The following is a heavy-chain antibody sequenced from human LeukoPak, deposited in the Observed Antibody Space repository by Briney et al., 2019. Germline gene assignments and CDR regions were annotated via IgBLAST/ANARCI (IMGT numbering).Heavy chain of an antibody. V-gene: IGHV3-53*01. J-gene: IGHJ6*03. Sequence: PGGSLRLSCAASGFTFSRNYMNWVRQAPGKGLEWVSIMYCDGRTYYTDAVKGRFTITRANSKNIMQLQMKNIRAADTAASYYSRDRDAEYYMDGWGEGTTVTVSS. CDR3: SRDRDAEYYMDG. CDR1: GFTFSRNY. CDR2: MYCDGRT.